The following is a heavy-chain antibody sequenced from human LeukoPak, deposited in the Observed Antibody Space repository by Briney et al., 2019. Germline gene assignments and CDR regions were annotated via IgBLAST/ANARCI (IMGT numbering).Heavy chain of an antibody. CDR1: GDSVSSNSAA. D-gene: IGHD1-26*01. CDR2: TYYRSKWYN. CDR3: AREVGATHYFDY. V-gene: IGHV6-1*01. Sequence: TLSPPCPISGDSVSSNSAAWNWIRQSPSRGLEWLGRTYYRSKWYNDYAVSVKSRITINPDTSKNQFSLQLNSVTPEDTAVYYCAREVGATHYFDYWGQGTLVTVSS. J-gene: IGHJ4*02.